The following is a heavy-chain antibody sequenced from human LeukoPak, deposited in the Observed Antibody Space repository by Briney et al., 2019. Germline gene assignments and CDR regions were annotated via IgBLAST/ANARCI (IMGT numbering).Heavy chain of an antibody. J-gene: IGHJ4*02. CDR2: ISSSSSYI. CDR1: GFTFSSYG. D-gene: IGHD5-12*01. Sequence: GGSLRLSCAASGFTFSSYGMSWVRQAPGKGLEWVSSISSSSSYIYYADSVKGRFTISRDNAKNSLYLQMNSLRAEDTAVYYCARDAGGYDDDYWGQGTLVTVSS. CDR3: ARDAGGYDDDY. V-gene: IGHV3-21*01.